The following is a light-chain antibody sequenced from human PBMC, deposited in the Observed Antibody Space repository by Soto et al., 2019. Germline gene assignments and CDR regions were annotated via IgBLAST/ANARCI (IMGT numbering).Light chain of an antibody. J-gene: IGLJ3*02. V-gene: IGLV2-11*01. CDR3: CLSYGGTWV. CDR2: YVN. CDR1: SSDVRGYNY. Sequence: QSALTQPRSVSGSPGQSVTISCTGSSSDVRGYNYVSCYQQLPGQAPKLLIYYVNKRPSGVPDRFSGSKSGSTASLTISGLQGDDEADYYCCLSYGGTWVFGGVTKLTVL.